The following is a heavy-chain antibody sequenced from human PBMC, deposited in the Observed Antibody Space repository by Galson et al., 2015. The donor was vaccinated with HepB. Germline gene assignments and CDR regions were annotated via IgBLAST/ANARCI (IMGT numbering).Heavy chain of an antibody. CDR1: GDSVSSNSAA. CDR3: TRDLSMRFDY. V-gene: IGHV6-1*01. D-gene: IGHD2/OR15-2a*01. CDR2: TFYRSMWKN. J-gene: IGHJ4*02. Sequence: CAISGDSVSSNSAAWNWIRQSPSRGLEWLGRTFYRSMWKNDYAIFVSGRITINPDTSENQFSLQLNSVTPEGTAVYYCTRDLSMRFDYWGQGTMVTVSS.